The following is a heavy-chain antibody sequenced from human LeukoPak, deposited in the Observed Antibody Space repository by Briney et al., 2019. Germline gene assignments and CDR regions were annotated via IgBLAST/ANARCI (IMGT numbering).Heavy chain of an antibody. Sequence: SETLSLTCTVSGDSISSSSSYWGWIRQPPGKGLEWIGSIYYTGSAYYNPSLKSRVTISVDTSKNQFSLNLSSVTAADTAVYYCARRRYSYGYPNYWGQGTLVTVSS. CDR2: IYYTGSA. D-gene: IGHD5-18*01. V-gene: IGHV4-39*01. J-gene: IGHJ4*02. CDR1: GDSISSSSSY. CDR3: ARRRYSYGYPNY.